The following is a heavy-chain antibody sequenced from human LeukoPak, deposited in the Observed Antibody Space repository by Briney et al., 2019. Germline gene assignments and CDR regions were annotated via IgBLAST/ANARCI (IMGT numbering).Heavy chain of an antibody. D-gene: IGHD2-2*01. J-gene: IGHJ4*02. Sequence: GGSLRLSCAASGFTFDDYAMHWVRQAPGKGLEGVSGISWNSGSIGYVDSVKGRFTISRDNARNSLFLQMNSLRAEDTALYYCAKGKTIPAAYFDYWGQGTLVTVSS. CDR3: AKGKTIPAAYFDY. V-gene: IGHV3-9*01. CDR1: GFTFDDYA. CDR2: ISWNSGSI.